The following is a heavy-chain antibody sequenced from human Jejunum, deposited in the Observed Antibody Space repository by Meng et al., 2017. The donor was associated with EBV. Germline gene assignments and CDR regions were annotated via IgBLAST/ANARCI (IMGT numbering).Heavy chain of an antibody. CDR2: IDHSGST. J-gene: IGHJ4*02. D-gene: IGHD2/OR15-2a*01. V-gene: IGHV4-4*02. Sequence: QVQLQESGPGLVQPSGXXSLTCTVSGGSINSKNWWHWVRQAPGKGLEWIGEIDHSGSTHYNPSLKSRVTISLGTSMNQFSLELTSPTAADTAVYYCARDSQYLARGYFDDWGQGALVTVSS. CDR1: GGSINSKNW. CDR3: ARDSQYLARGYFDD.